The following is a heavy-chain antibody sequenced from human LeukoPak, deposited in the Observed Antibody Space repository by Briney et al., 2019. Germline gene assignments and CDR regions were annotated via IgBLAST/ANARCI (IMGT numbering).Heavy chain of an antibody. D-gene: IGHD3-10*01. V-gene: IGHV3-7*01. CDR1: GFTFSSYW. Sequence: TGGSLRLSCAASGFTFSSYWMSWVRQAPGKGLEWVANIKQDGSEKYYVDSVKGRFTISRDNAKNPLYLQMNSLRAEDTAVYYCARTPLYGSGSYYPALLDYWGQGTLVTVSS. CDR3: ARTPLYGSGSYYPALLDY. CDR2: IKQDGSEK. J-gene: IGHJ4*02.